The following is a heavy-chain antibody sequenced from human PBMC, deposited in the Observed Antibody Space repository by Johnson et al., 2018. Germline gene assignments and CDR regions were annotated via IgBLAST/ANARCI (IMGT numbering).Heavy chain of an antibody. CDR3: AKVLNGEIDAFDI. Sequence: EEQLVESGGGLVQPGGSLRISCAASGFTFINYAMSWVRQAPGKGLEWVSAISGSGGSTYYADSVKGRLTTSRDNSKNTLYLQMNSLRAEDTAVYYCAKVLNGEIDAFDIWGQGTMVTVSS. CDR2: ISGSGGST. D-gene: IGHD3-10*01. J-gene: IGHJ3*02. V-gene: IGHV3-23*04. CDR1: GFTFINYA.